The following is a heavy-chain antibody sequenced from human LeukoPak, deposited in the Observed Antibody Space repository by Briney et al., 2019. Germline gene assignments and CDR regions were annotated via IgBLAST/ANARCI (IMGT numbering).Heavy chain of an antibody. CDR3: ARDGTNFDY. V-gene: IGHV4-34*01. Sequence: PSETLSLTCAVYGGSFSGYYWSWTRQPPGKGLEWIGEINHSGSTNYNPSLKSRVTISVDTSKNQFSLKLSSVTAADTAVYYCARDGTNFDYWGQGTLVTVSS. CDR1: GGSFSGYY. D-gene: IGHD4/OR15-4a*01. J-gene: IGHJ4*02. CDR2: INHSGST.